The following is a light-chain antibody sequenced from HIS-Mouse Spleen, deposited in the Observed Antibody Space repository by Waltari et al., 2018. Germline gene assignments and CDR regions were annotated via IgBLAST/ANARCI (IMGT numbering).Light chain of an antibody. CDR2: EDS. J-gene: IGLJ2*01. CDR3: YSTDSSGNHRV. Sequence: SYELTQPPSVSVSPGQTARTTCSGDAFAKNYAYWYQQKSGLAPVLVIYEDSKRPAGIPERFSGSSSGTMATLTISGAQVEDEADYYCYSTDSSGNHRVFGGGTKLTVL. V-gene: IGLV3-10*01. CDR1: AFAKNY.